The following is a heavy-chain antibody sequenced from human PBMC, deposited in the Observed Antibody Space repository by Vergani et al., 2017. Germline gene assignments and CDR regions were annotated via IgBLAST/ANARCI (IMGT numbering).Heavy chain of an antibody. V-gene: IGHV4-38-2*02. J-gene: IGHJ4*02. CDR3: ARALGHCTGGNCFPNYYFEY. D-gene: IGHD2-8*02. CDR2: VFHNGTT. Sequence: QVQLQESGPGLVKPSETLSLTCSVSGYSITSGHYWDWIRQPPGKGLEWIGSVFHNGTTYYSPSLKSRVTILVDTSKNQFSLKLSSVTAADPAVYYCARALGHCTGGNCFPNYYFEYWGQGTLVTVSS. CDR1: GYSITSGHY.